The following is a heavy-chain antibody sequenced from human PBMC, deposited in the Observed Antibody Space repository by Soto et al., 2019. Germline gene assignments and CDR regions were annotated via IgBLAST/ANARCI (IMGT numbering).Heavy chain of an antibody. CDR2: INPAGGTT. Sequence: QVQLVQSGAEVKKPGASVRISCRASGYSFTSTYVHWVRQAPGQGPEWMGIINPAGGTTYYAQKFQGRLTITIYTSTDTVFMDLNDLTSEDTAVYFCALKVVTYYDNWGQGTLLTVSS. V-gene: IGHV1-46*01. CDR1: GYSFTSTY. CDR3: ALKVVTYYDN. J-gene: IGHJ4*02. D-gene: IGHD2-21*02.